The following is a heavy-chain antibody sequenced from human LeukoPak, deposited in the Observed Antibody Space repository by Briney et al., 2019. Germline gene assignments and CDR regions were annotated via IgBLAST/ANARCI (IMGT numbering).Heavy chain of an antibody. CDR3: ARSGYDYPVDY. D-gene: IGHD5-12*01. Sequence: GGSLRLSCAASGFTVSSNYMSWVRQAPGKGLEWVSVIYSGGSTYYADSVKGRFTISRDNSKNTLYLQMNSLRAEDTAVYYCARSGYDYPVDYWGQGTLVTVSS. CDR1: GFTVSSNY. CDR2: IYSGGST. V-gene: IGHV3-53*01. J-gene: IGHJ4*02.